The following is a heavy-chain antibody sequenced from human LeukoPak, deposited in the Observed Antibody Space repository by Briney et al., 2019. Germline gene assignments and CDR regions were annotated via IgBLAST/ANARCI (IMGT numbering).Heavy chain of an antibody. V-gene: IGHV3-23*01. CDR3: AGYYDSSGYSMSGYYYYYMDV. CDR1: GFTFSSYA. CDR2: ISGSGGST. D-gene: IGHD3-22*01. Sequence: GGSLRLSCAASGFTFSSYAMSWVRQAPGKGLEWVSAISGSGGSTYYADSVKGRFTISRDNSKDTLYLQMNSLRAEDTAVCYCAGYYDSSGYSMSGYYYYYMDVWGKGTTVTVSS. J-gene: IGHJ6*03.